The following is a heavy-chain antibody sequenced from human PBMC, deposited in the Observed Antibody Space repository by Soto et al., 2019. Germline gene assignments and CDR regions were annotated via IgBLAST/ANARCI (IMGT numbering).Heavy chain of an antibody. V-gene: IGHV1-18*01. J-gene: IGHJ6*02. Sequence: GASVKVSCKASGYTFTSYDINWVRQATGQGLEWMGWIAHNGNTNYARKFQGRFTLTIDTSTGTAYMELRSLRSDDTAVYYCARDRGGDFRYGMDVWGQGTSVTVSS. D-gene: IGHD2-21*02. CDR2: IAHNGNT. CDR1: GYTFTSYD. CDR3: ARDRGGDFRYGMDV.